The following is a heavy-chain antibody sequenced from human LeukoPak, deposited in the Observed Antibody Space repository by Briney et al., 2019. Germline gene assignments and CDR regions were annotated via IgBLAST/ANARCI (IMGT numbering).Heavy chain of an antibody. V-gene: IGHV1-2*06. CDR3: GRDLSGTMVPGEIGY. D-gene: IGHD3-10*01. J-gene: IGHJ4*02. CDR2: INTKSGGT. CDR1: GYTFTGYH. Sequence: ASVKVSCKASGYTFTGYHMHWVRQAPGQGVEWMGRINTKSGGTNYAQKFQGRLTMTRDTSISTAYIELSRLRSDDTAVYIGGRDLSGTMVPGEIGYWGQGTLVTVSS.